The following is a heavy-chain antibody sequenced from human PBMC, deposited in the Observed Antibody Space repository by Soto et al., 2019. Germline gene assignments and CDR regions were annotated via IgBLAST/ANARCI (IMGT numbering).Heavy chain of an antibody. Sequence: SETLSLTCTVSGASIRSSYWSWLRQSPGMGLEWIGYVYYSGSTKYNPSLKSRVTISVDTSKNQFSLKLSSVTAADTAVYYCARGYYDSNGQSNTFDIWGQGTMATVSS. D-gene: IGHD3-22*01. J-gene: IGHJ3*02. CDR2: VYYSGST. V-gene: IGHV4-59*01. CDR3: ARGYYDSNGQSNTFDI. CDR1: GASIRSSY.